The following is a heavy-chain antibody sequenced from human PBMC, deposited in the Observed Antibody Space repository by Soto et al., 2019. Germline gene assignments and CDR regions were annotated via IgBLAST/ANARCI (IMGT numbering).Heavy chain of an antibody. CDR2: IYYDGSEK. CDR3: ASGLGSGSYSPDV. D-gene: IGHD3-10*01. CDR1: GFTFSSYG. Sequence: QVQVVESGGGVVQPGKSLRLSCAASGFTFSSYGMHWVRQAPGKGLEWVALIYYDGSEKYYAESVKGRFTISRDNSKNTLYLQMNSLRVEDTAVYYCASGLGSGSYSPDVWGKGTTVTFAS. J-gene: IGHJ6*04. V-gene: IGHV3-33*03.